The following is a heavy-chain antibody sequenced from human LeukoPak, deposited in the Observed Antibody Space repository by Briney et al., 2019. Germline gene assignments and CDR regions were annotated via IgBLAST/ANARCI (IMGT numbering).Heavy chain of an antibody. V-gene: IGHV3-30*04. CDR1: GFTFSSYA. Sequence: PGRSLRLSCAASGFTFSSYAMHWVRQAPGKGLEWVAVISYDGSNKYYADSVKGRFTISRDNSKNTLYLQMNSLRAEDTAVYYCARKEILYYCGMDVWGQGTTVTVSS. CDR3: ARKEILYYCGMDV. J-gene: IGHJ6*02. CDR2: ISYDGSNK. D-gene: IGHD5-24*01.